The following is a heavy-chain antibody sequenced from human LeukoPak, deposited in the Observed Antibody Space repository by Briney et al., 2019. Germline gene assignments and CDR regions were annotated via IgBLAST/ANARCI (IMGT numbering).Heavy chain of an antibody. Sequence: ASGKVSCKASGGTFSSYAISWVRQAPGQGLEWMGGIIPIFGTANYAQKFQGRVTITADKSTSTAYMELSSLRSEDTAVYYCARSTIVASSDDAFDIWGQGTMVTVSP. J-gene: IGHJ3*02. CDR3: ARSTIVASSDDAFDI. CDR1: GGTFSSYA. V-gene: IGHV1-69*06. D-gene: IGHD5-12*01. CDR2: IIPIFGTA.